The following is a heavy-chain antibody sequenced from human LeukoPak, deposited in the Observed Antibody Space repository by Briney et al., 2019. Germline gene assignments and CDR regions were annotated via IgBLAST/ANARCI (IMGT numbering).Heavy chain of an antibody. CDR3: ARGWKRWLQSPPYYFDY. V-gene: IGHV3-30*04. J-gene: IGHJ4*02. CDR2: ISYDGSNE. CDR1: GFTFSSYV. Sequence: GRSLRLSCAASGFTFSSYVMHWVRQAPGKGLEGVAIISYDGSNEYYADSVKGRFTISRDNSKNTLYLQMNSLRAADTAVYYCARGWKRWLQSPPYYFDYWGQGTLVTVSS. D-gene: IGHD5-24*01.